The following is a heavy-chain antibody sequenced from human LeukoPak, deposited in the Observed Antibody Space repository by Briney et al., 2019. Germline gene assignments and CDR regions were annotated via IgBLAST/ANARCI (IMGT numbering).Heavy chain of an antibody. J-gene: IGHJ4*02. CDR1: GFTVSSNY. CDR2: IYSGGST. D-gene: IGHD3-22*01. V-gene: IGHV3-53*01. CDR3: AKDQVWIVVGSFDY. Sequence: GGSLTLSCAASGFTVSSNYMIWVRQAPGTALDWDSLIYSGGSTRYADSVKGRLTISRDNSKHTLYLQMTSQRAEDTAVYYCAKDQVWIVVGSFDYWGQGTLVSVSS.